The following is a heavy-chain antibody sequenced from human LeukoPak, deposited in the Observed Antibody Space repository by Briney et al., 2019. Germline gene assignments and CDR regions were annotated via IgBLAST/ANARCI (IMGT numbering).Heavy chain of an antibody. Sequence: GGSLRLSCAASQFTFSSYWMSWVCQAPGKGLEWVANINQDGSEKYYVDSVKGRFTISRDNAKNSLYLQMNSLRAEDTAVYYCARDKSVYYDTSGSRFDYWGQGTLVTVSS. CDR2: INQDGSEK. V-gene: IGHV3-7*01. D-gene: IGHD3-22*01. CDR3: ARDKSVYYDTSGSRFDY. CDR1: QFTFSSYW. J-gene: IGHJ4*02.